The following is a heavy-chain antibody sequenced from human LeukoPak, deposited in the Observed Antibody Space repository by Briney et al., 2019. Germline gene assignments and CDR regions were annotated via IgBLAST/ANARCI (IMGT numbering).Heavy chain of an antibody. CDR2: IYYSGTT. CDR1: GGSISSYY. CDR3: ARDLDGSGVFDY. D-gene: IGHD3-10*01. J-gene: IGHJ4*02. V-gene: IGHV4-59*12. Sequence: SETLSLTCTVSGGSISSYYWSWIRQPPGKGLEWIGYIYYSGTTNYNPSLKSRVTISVDTSKNQFSLKLSSVTAADTAVYYCARDLDGSGVFDYWGQGTLVTVSS.